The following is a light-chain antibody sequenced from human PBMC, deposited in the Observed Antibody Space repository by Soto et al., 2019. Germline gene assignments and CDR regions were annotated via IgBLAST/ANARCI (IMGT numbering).Light chain of an antibody. CDR1: HSISSW. V-gene: IGKV1-5*03. CDR2: KAS. J-gene: IGKJ4*01. CDR3: QQYNSYSGLT. Sequence: DIQMTQSPSTLSASVGDRVTITCRASHSISSWLAWYQQKPGKAPKVLIYKASSLESGVPSRFSGSRSGTEFTLTISSLQPDDFATYYCQQYNSYSGLTFGGGTKVEIK.